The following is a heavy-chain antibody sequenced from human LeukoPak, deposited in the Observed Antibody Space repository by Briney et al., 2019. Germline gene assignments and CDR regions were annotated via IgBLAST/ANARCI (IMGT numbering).Heavy chain of an antibody. D-gene: IGHD3-22*01. CDR2: IRYDGRNK. Sequence: GGSLRLSCAASGFTFSSYGMHWVCQAPGKGLEWVAFIRYDGRNKYYADSVKGRFTISRDNSKNTLYLQMNSLRAEDTAVYYCAKGTQFTMIVVVITLFDYWGQGTLVTVSS. CDR3: AKGTQFTMIVVVITLFDY. V-gene: IGHV3-30*02. J-gene: IGHJ4*02. CDR1: GFTFSSYG.